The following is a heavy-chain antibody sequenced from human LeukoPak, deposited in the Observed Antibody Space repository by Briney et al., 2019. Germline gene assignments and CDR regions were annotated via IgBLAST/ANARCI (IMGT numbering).Heavy chain of an antibody. CDR3: TRGSSGRRDN. V-gene: IGHV1-8*01. J-gene: IGHJ4*02. Sequence: ASVKVSCKASVYTFTSCDIIWVRQATGQGLEWMGWMNPNSGNTGYGQSFQGRITMTRDISIGTAYMELSKLSSEDTAIYYCTRGSSGRRDNWGQGTLVTVSA. CDR2: MNPNSGNT. CDR1: VYTFTSCD. D-gene: IGHD6-19*01.